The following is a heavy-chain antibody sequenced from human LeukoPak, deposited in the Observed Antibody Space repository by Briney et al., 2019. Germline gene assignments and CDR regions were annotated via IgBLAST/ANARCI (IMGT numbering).Heavy chain of an antibody. D-gene: IGHD3-3*01. CDR1: GGTFSSYA. CDR2: IIPILGIA. Sequence: GASVKVSCKASGGTFSSYAISWVRQAPGQGLEWMGRIIPILGIANYAQKFQGRVTITADKSTSTAYMELSSLRSEDTAVYYCARPAYDSPHPHYYGMDVWGQGTTVTVSS. V-gene: IGHV1-69*04. J-gene: IGHJ6*02. CDR3: ARPAYDSPHPHYYGMDV.